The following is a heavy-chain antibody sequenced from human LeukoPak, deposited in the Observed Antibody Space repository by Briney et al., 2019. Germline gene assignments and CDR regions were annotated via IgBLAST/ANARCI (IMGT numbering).Heavy chain of an antibody. J-gene: IGHJ4*02. Sequence: PSETLSLTCTVSGGSISSYYWSWIRQPAGKGLEWIGRIYTSGSTNYNPSLKSRVTMSVDTSKNQFSLKLSSVTAADTAVYYRARGGSSWYESVSYFDYWGQGTLVTVSS. D-gene: IGHD6-13*01. CDR1: GGSISSYY. CDR2: IYTSGST. V-gene: IGHV4-4*07. CDR3: ARGGSSWYESVSYFDY.